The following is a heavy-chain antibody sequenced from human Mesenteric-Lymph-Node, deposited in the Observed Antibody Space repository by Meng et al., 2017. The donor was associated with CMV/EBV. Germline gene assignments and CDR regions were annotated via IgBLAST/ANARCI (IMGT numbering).Heavy chain of an antibody. CDR3: ARDLVLVQDQGDY. CDR2: IYYSGST. CDR1: GGSISSSSYY. V-gene: IGHV4-39*07. Sequence: GSLRLSCTVSGGSISSSSYYWGWIRQPPGKGLEWIGSIYYSGSTYYNPSLKSRVTISVDTSKNQFSLKLSSVTAADTAVYYCARDLVLVQDQGDYWGQGTLVTVSS. J-gene: IGHJ4*02. D-gene: IGHD1-1*01.